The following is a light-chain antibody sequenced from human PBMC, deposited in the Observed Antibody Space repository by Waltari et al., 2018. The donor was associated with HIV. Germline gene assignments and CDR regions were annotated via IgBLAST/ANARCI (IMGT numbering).Light chain of an antibody. CDR1: SLRNYF. V-gene: IGLV3-19*01. Sequence: SSELTQDPAVSVALGQTVRITCQGDSLRNYFPDCYQQKPGQAPKYVIFGDNNRPSVIPDRFSGSWSGNTASLIITGAQAEDESDFYCSCRVNNSHHWVFGGGTKLTVL. CDR3: SCRVNNSHHWV. J-gene: IGLJ3*02. CDR2: GDN.